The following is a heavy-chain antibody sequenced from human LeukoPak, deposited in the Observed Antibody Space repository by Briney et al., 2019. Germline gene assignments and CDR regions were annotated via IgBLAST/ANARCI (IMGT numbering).Heavy chain of an antibody. CDR3: ATSSVLRFLEWLSLDYYYYYMDV. V-gene: IGHV1-69*06. J-gene: IGHJ6*03. D-gene: IGHD3-3*01. CDR1: GGTFSSYA. CDR2: IIPIFGTA. Sequence: SAKVSCKASGGTFSSYAISWVRQAPGQGLEWMGGIIPIFGTANYAQKFQGRVTITADKSTSTAYMELSSLRSEDTAVYYCATSSVLRFLEWLSLDYYYYYMDVWGKGTTVTVSS.